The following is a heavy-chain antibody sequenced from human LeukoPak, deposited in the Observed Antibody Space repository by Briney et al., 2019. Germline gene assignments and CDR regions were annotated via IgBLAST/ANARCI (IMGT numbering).Heavy chain of an antibody. J-gene: IGHJ4*02. Sequence: ASVKVSCKASGYTFTGYYMHWVRQAPGQGLEWMGWINPNSGGTNYAQKFQGRVTMTRDTSISTAYMELSRLRSDDTAVYYCAGDRVVVPAAFDYWGQGTLVTVSS. D-gene: IGHD2-2*01. CDR1: GYTFTGYY. CDR2: INPNSGGT. CDR3: AGDRVVVPAAFDY. V-gene: IGHV1-2*02.